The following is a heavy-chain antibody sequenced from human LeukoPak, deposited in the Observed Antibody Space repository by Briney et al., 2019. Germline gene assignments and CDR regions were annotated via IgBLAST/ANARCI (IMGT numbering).Heavy chain of an antibody. V-gene: IGHV4-61*02. CDR3: ARRGTTVTGHHGMDV. CDR2: IYTSGST. D-gene: IGHD4-11*01. J-gene: IGHJ6*02. CDR1: GGSISSGSYY. Sequence: SQTLSLTCTVSGGSISSGSYYWSWIRQPAGKGLEWIGRIYTSGSTNYNPSLKSRVTISVDTSKNQFSLKLSSVTAADTAVYYCARRGTTVTGHHGMDVWGQGTTVTVSS.